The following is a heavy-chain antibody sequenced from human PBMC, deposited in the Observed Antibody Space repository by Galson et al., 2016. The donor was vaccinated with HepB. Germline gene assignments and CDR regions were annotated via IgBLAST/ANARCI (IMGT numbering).Heavy chain of an antibody. Sequence: SLRLSCAASGFTFSSYGLHWVRQAPGTGLEWVAVISYDGSNKFYADSVKGRFTISRDNSKNTLYLQMNSLRAEDTAVYYCAKDRTPFAFRWFGEVDYWGQGTLVTASS. CDR2: ISYDGSNK. CDR3: AKDRTPFAFRWFGEVDY. V-gene: IGHV3-30*18. J-gene: IGHJ4*02. D-gene: IGHD3-10*01. CDR1: GFTFSSYG.